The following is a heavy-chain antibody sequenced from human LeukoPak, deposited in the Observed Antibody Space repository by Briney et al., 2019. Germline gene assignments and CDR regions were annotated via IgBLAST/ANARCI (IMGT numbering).Heavy chain of an antibody. CDR1: GYSFSSYW. Sequence: GHPLKISCKGSGYSFSSYWIAWVRQMPGKGLEWMGIIYPSDSDTRSSTSFQGQVTISADKSITTAYLQWSSLEASDTAMYYCASLTPPGPAWGQGTLVTVSS. CDR2: IYPSDSDT. CDR3: ASLTPPGPA. V-gene: IGHV5-51*01. J-gene: IGHJ5*02. D-gene: IGHD4-23*01.